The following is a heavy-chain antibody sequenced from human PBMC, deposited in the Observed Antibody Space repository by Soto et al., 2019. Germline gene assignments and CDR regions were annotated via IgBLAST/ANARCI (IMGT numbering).Heavy chain of an antibody. V-gene: IGHV3-7*05. J-gene: IGHJ4*02. Sequence: EVQLVESGGGLVQPGESLRLSCVASGFALSNYWINWVRQAPGKGLEWVANIKQDGSEKNYVDSVKGRSTISRDNARKSLYLQMNSLRDEDTAAYYCATETSTWGCWGQGTLVTVSS. D-gene: IGHD7-27*01. CDR1: GFALSNYW. CDR3: ATETSTWGC. CDR2: IKQDGSEK.